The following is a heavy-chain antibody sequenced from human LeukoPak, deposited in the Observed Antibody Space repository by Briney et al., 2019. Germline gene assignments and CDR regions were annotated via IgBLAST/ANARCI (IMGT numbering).Heavy chain of an antibody. V-gene: IGHV3-21*01. Sequence: GGSLRLSCAASGFTFTSHSMTWVRQPPGKGLEWVSCISSSGSYIFYADSVQGRFTISRDNAKKSLYLQMNSLRADDTAIYYCARVRSYSNSYYDFDPWGQGTLVTVPS. CDR1: GFTFTSHS. D-gene: IGHD6-13*01. J-gene: IGHJ5*02. CDR3: ARVRSYSNSYYDFDP. CDR2: ISSSGSYI.